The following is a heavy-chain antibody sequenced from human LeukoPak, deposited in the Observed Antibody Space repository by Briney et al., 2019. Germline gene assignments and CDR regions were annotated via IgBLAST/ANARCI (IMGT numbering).Heavy chain of an antibody. CDR2: IYYSGST. V-gene: IGHV4-39*01. D-gene: IGHD6-19*01. CDR1: GGSISSYY. J-gene: IGHJ4*02. Sequence: PSETLSLTCTVSGGSISSYYWGWIRQPPGKGLEWIGSIYYSGSTYYNPSLKSRVTISVDTSKNQFSLKLSSVTAADTAVYYCARHRSSGWHDYWGQGTLVTVSS. CDR3: ARHRSSGWHDY.